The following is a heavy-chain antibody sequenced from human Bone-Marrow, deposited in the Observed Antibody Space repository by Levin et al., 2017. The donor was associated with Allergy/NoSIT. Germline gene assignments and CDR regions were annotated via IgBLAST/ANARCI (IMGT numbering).Heavy chain of an antibody. Sequence: GASVKVSCKVNAYTITELCIHWVRQPPGKGLEWMGGLNPQDGETLYAQKFQGRVTMTEDTNTDTAYMELSSLAFEDTAVYYCATGEQRLSLELDYWGQGTLVTVSS. J-gene: IGHJ4*02. CDR3: ATGEQRLSLELDY. CDR1: AYTITELC. D-gene: IGHD6-25*01. V-gene: IGHV1-24*01. CDR2: LNPQDGET.